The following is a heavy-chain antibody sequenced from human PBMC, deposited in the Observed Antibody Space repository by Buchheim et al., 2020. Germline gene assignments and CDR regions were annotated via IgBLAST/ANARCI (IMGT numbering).Heavy chain of an antibody. CDR2: IIPIFGTA. J-gene: IGHJ5*02. CDR3: AREGPTLYYYDSSGYAPLRWFDP. CDR1: GGTFSSYA. Sequence: QVQLVQSGAEVKKPGSSVKVSCKASGGTFSSYAISWVRQAPGQGLEWMGGIIPIFGTANYAQKFQGRVTITADESTSPAYLELSSLRSEDTAVYYCAREGPTLYYYDSSGYAPLRWFDPWGQGTL. V-gene: IGHV1-69*01. D-gene: IGHD3-22*01.